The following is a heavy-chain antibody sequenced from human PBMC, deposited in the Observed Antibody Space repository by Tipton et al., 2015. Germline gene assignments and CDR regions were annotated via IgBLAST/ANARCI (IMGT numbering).Heavy chain of an antibody. D-gene: IGHD6-13*01. CDR1: GGSFSDYY. Sequence: TLSLTCTVPGGSFSDYYWGWIRQPPGKGLEWIGSLSYSGKTDYNPPLRSRVTISVDTSKNQFSLRLSSVTAADTAVYYCARSLFPETAGLENWFDPWGQGTLVTVSS. V-gene: IGHV4-39*01. CDR3: ARSLFPETAGLENWFDP. CDR2: LSYSGKT. J-gene: IGHJ5*02.